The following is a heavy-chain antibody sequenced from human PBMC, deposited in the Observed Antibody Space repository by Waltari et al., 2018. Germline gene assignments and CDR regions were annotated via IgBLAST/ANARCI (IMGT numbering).Heavy chain of an antibody. CDR2: IYIAGGT. D-gene: IGHD2-15*01. CDR1: RFTVSSIY. V-gene: IGHV3-53*01. Sequence: EVQLVAPVGGLVQPGGSLTLSCASSRFTVSSIYMSWVRQAPGKGLEWVSVIYIAGGTYYADSVKGRFTISRDHSKNTLYLQMNSLRAEDTAIYYCARDDPLTSGGGFDVWGQGTMVTVSS. J-gene: IGHJ3*01. CDR3: ARDDPLTSGGGFDV.